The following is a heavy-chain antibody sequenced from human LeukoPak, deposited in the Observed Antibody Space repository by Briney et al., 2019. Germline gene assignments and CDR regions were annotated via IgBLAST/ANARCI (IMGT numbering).Heavy chain of an antibody. CDR3: AKGKEYCTNQLCYYYMDV. V-gene: IGHV3-30*18. CDR2: ISYDGGKK. CDR1: GFTFSSHD. D-gene: IGHD2-8*01. Sequence: PGGSLRLSCAASGFTFSSHDMHWVRQAPGKGLEWVAFISYDGGKKDYADSVKGRFTISRDNSKNTLYLQMNSLRAEDTAVYYCAKGKEYCTNQLCYYYMDVWGKGTTVTVSS. J-gene: IGHJ6*03.